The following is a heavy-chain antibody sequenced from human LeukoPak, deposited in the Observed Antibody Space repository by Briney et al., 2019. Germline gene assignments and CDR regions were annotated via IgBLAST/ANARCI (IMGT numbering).Heavy chain of an antibody. CDR3: AREGKNYYDSSGYSSDY. CDR1: GFTFSSYS. Sequence: GGSLRLSCAASGFTFSSYSMNWVRQAPGKGLVWVSSISSSSSYIYYADSVKGRFTISRDNAKNSLYLQMNSLRAEDTAVYYCAREGKNYYDSSGYSSDYWGQGTLVTVSS. CDR2: ISSSSSYI. J-gene: IGHJ4*02. V-gene: IGHV3-21*01. D-gene: IGHD3-22*01.